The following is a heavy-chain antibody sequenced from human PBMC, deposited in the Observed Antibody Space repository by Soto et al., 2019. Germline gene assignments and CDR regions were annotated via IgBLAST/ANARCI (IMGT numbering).Heavy chain of an antibody. CDR1: GYTFTGYY. CDR2: INPNSGGT. CDR3: ARDRIPLSTYYEFWSGYWYYGMDV. D-gene: IGHD3-3*01. V-gene: IGHV1-2*04. J-gene: IGHJ6*02. Sequence: ASVKVSCKASGYTFTGYYMHWVRQAPGQGLEWMGWINPNSGGTNYAQKFQGWVTMTRDTSISTAYMELSRLRSDDTAVYYCARDRIPLSTYYEFWSGYWYYGMDVWGQGTTVTVSS.